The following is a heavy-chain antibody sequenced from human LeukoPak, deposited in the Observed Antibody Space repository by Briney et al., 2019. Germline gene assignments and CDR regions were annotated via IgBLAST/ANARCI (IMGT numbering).Heavy chain of an antibody. CDR3: ARDVYSYGPRGYYYYYMDV. CDR1: GGTFSSYA. Sequence: ASVKVSCKASGGTFSSYAISWVRQAPGQGLEWMGGIIPIFGTANYAQKFQGRVTITADESTSTAYTELSSLRSEDTAVYYCARDVYSYGPRGYYYYYMDVWGKGTTVTVSS. V-gene: IGHV1-69*13. J-gene: IGHJ6*03. D-gene: IGHD5-18*01. CDR2: IIPIFGTA.